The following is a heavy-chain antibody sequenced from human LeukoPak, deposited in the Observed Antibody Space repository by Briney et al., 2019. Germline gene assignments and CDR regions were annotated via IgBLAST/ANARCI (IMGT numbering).Heavy chain of an antibody. D-gene: IGHD5-12*01. V-gene: IGHV4-61*02. J-gene: IGHJ4*02. Sequence: SETLSLTCTVSGDSISSGRYYWSWIRQPAGKGLEWIGRIYTSGSTNYNPSLKSRVTISVGTSKNQFSLKLSSVTAADAAVYYCAREGYVEELDYGGQGTLVTVSS. CDR3: AREGYVEELDY. CDR2: IYTSGST. CDR1: GDSISSGRYY.